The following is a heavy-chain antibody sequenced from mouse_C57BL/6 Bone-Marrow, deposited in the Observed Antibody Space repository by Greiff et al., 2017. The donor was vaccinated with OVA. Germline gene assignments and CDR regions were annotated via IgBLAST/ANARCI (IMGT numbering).Heavy chain of an antibody. CDR3: AREGLLLWHYVGAMDY. Sequence: QVQLQQSGAELVKPGASVKISCKASGYAFSSYWMNWVKQRPGKGLEWIGQIYPGDGDTNYNGKFKGKATLTADKSSSTAYMQLSSLTSEDSAVYFCAREGLLLWHYVGAMDYWGQGTSVTVSS. CDR1: GYAFSSYW. D-gene: IGHD2-10*01. J-gene: IGHJ4*01. CDR2: IYPGDGDT. V-gene: IGHV1-80*01.